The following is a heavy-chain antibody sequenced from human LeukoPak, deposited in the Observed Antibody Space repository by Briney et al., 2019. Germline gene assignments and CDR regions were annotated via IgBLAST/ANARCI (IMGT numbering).Heavy chain of an antibody. V-gene: IGHV1-69*04. CDR2: ISPVLGIG. D-gene: IGHD5-12*01. CDR3: ATAQPYSGYDFRRPHAFDI. Sequence: SVKVSCKASGANFNSLVFSWVRQAPGQGLQWMGRISPVLGIGNYAQKFQSRVTFTADKSTSTIYMEMSSLTSEDTAVFYCATAQPYSGYDFRRPHAFDIWGRGTMVIVSS. J-gene: IGHJ3*02. CDR1: GANFNSLV.